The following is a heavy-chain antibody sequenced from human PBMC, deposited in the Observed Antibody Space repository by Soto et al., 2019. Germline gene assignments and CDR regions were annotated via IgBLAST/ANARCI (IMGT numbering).Heavy chain of an antibody. J-gene: IGHJ4*02. Sequence: GASVKVSCKVSGYTLTELSMHWVRQAPGKGLEWMGGFDPEDGETIYAQKFQGRVTMTRDTSTSTVYMELSSLRSEDTAVYYCARDRPGSGFYYWGQGSLVTVAS. CDR2: FDPEDGET. CDR1: GYTLTELS. CDR3: ARDRPGSGFYY. D-gene: IGHD6-25*01. V-gene: IGHV1-24*01.